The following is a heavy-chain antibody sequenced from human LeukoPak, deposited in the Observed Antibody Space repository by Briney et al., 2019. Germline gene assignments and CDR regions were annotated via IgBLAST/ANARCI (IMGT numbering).Heavy chain of an antibody. CDR1: GGSISSGSYY. CDR3: ARLTTVTTAFQRAYYFDY. V-gene: IGHV4-61*02. D-gene: IGHD4-17*01. J-gene: IGHJ4*02. Sequence: KPSETLSLTCTLSGGSISSGSYYWSWIRQPAGKGLEWIGRIYTSGSTNYNPSLKTRVPISVDTSKSQYSLKLSSVTAADTAVYYCARLTTVTTAFQRAYYFDYWGQGTLVTVSS. CDR2: IYTSGST.